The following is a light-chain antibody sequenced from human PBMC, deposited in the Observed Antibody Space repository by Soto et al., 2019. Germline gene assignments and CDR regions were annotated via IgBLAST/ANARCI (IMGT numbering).Light chain of an antibody. CDR2: GAS. V-gene: IGKV3-15*01. CDR1: QSVGRD. CDR3: QQYNDWPFT. Sequence: EIVMTQSPGTLSVSPGERATLSCGASQSVGRDLAWYQQKPGQAPRLLIYGASTWATGIPASFSGSGSGAEFTLTISSLQSEDFAVYYCQQYNDWPFTFGGGTKVDIK. J-gene: IGKJ4*01.